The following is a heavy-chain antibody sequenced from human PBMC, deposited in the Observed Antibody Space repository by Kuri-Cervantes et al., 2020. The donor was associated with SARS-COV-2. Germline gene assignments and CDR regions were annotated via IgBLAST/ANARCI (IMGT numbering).Heavy chain of an antibody. J-gene: IGHJ4*02. Sequence: GGSLRLSCAASGFTFSSYGMHWVRQAPGKGLEWVAFIRYDGSNKYYADSVKGRFTISRDNSKNTLYLQMNSLRAEDTAVYYCAKDRYSSGWNYFDYWGQGTLVTVSS. D-gene: IGHD6-19*01. CDR3: AKDRYSSGWNYFDY. V-gene: IGHV3-30*02. CDR2: IRYDGSNK. CDR1: GFTFSSYG.